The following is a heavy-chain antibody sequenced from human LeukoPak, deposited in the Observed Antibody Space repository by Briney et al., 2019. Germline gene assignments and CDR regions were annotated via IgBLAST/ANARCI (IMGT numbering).Heavy chain of an antibody. Sequence: GESLKISCKGSGYSFTSYWIGWVRQMPGKGLEWMGIIYPGDSDTRYSPSFQGQVTISADKSISTAYLQWSSLEASDTAMYYCARRLAAAGTGFDYWGQGTLVTVSS. V-gene: IGHV5-51*01. CDR1: GYSFTSYW. CDR3: ARRLAAAGTGFDY. D-gene: IGHD6-13*01. J-gene: IGHJ4*02. CDR2: IYPGDSDT.